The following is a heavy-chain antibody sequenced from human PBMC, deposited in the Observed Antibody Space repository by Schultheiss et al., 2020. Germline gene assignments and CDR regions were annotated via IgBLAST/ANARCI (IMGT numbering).Heavy chain of an antibody. D-gene: IGHD5-24*01. CDR1: GGSISSGGYS. Sequence: SCAVSGGSISSGGYSWSWIRQPPGKGLEWIGYIDFSGSTYYNPSLKSRVTISIDTSKNQFSLKLSSVTAADTAVYSCARGRGGAMATIGKYFDNWGQGTLVTVSS. CDR2: IDFSGST. J-gene: IGHJ4*02. CDR3: ARGRGGAMATIGKYFDN. V-gene: IGHV4-30-4*07.